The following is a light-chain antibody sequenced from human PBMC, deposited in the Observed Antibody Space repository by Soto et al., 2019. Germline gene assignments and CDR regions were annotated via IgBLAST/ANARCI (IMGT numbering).Light chain of an antibody. CDR1: SSDVGGYNY. J-gene: IGLJ1*01. CDR3: SSYTRSRAYV. Sequence: SALTQPASVSGSPGQSITISCPGTSSDVGGYNYVSWYQQQSGKAPKLMIHEVSNRPSGVSNRFSGSKSGNTASLTISGLQAEDEADYYCSSYTRSRAYVFGIGTKVTVL. CDR2: EVS. V-gene: IGLV2-14*01.